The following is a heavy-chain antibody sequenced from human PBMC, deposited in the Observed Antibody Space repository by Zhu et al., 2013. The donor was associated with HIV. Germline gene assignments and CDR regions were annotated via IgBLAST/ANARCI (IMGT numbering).Heavy chain of an antibody. Sequence: QVQLQESGPGLVKPSGTLSLICDVSGGSISTSNWWTWVRQPPGKGLEWIGEIYHSGSTNYNPSLKSRVTISMDKSKNQFSLKLSSVTAADTAVYYCARGSLFSGLGYWGQGTLVTVSS. V-gene: IGHV4-4*02. D-gene: IGHD3-9*01. CDR1: GGSISTSNW. J-gene: IGHJ4*02. CDR2: IYHSGST. CDR3: ARGSLFSGLGY.